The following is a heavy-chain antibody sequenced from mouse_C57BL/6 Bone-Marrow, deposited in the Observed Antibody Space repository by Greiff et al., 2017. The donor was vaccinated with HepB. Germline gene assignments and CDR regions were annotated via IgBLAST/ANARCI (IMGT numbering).Heavy chain of an antibody. CDR3: ARLDYYGYYFDY. Sequence: EVKLVESGGGLVQPGGSLKLSCAASGFTFSDYGMAWVRQAPRKGPEWVAFISNLAYSIYYADTVTGRFTISRENAKNTLYLEMSSLRSEDTAMYYCARLDYYGYYFDYWGQVTTLTVSS. D-gene: IGHD1-1*01. V-gene: IGHV5-15*01. CDR1: GFTFSDYG. J-gene: IGHJ2*01. CDR2: ISNLAYSI.